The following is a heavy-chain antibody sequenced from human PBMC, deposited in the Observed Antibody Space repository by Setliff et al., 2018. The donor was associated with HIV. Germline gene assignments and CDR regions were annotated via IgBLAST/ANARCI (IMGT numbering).Heavy chain of an antibody. D-gene: IGHD6-19*01. J-gene: IGHJ4*02. Sequence: KASETLSLTCTVSGGSISSSSYYWGWIRQPPGKGLEWIGSIYYSGSTYYNPSLESRVTISVDTSKNHFSLRLSSVTAADTAVYYCARRAVAGTSFDYWGQGTLVTVS. CDR3: ARRAVAGTSFDY. V-gene: IGHV4-39*02. CDR1: GGSISSSSYY. CDR2: IYYSGST.